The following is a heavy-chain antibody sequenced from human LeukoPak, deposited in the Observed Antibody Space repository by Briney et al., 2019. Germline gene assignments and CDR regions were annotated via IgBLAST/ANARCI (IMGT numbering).Heavy chain of an antibody. D-gene: IGHD4-23*01. J-gene: IGHJ4*02. Sequence: GASLKVSCKASGYTFTNYNISWVRQAPGQGLEWMGWINTYKGDTLYAQKLQGRVTMTADTSTNTAYMELRSLRFDDTAVYYCAREFGHCYGDNCFYFFDTWGQGFRVTVSS. V-gene: IGHV1-18*01. CDR3: AREFGHCYGDNCFYFFDT. CDR1: GYTFTNYN. CDR2: INTYKGDT.